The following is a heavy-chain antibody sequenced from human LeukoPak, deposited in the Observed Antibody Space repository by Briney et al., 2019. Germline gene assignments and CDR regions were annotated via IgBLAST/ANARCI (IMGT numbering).Heavy chain of an antibody. CDR1: GFTFSSHG. CDR2: IWYDGGNK. D-gene: IGHD2-8*02. J-gene: IGHJ4*02. CDR3: ARATGAYGPPFDF. V-gene: IGHV3-33*01. Sequence: GGSLRLSCAASGFTFSSHGMHWVRQAPGKGLEWVAVIWYDGGNKYYADSVTGRFTISRDTSNNTLYLQMNSLRADDTAVYYCARATGAYGPPFDFWGQGTLVTVSS.